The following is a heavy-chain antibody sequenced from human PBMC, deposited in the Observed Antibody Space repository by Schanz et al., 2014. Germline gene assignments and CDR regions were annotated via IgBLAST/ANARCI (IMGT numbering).Heavy chain of an antibody. V-gene: IGHV3-66*01. J-gene: IGHJ4*02. CDR2: IYSDGST. D-gene: IGHD2-21*01. Sequence: VQLVESGGGLVQPGGSLRLSCVASGFTVSSNYMSWVRQAPGKGLECVSIIYSDGSTYYVDSVKGRFIISRDNSKNTVYLQMNSPGVEFTAVYYGAKARSGHIVFALDFWGQGILVTVSP. CDR1: GFTVSSNY. CDR3: AKARSGHIVFALDF.